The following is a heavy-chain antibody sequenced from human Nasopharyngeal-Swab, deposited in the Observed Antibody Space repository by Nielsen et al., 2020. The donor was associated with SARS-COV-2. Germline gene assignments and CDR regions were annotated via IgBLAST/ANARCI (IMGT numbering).Heavy chain of an antibody. V-gene: IGHV3-64D*06. J-gene: IGHJ4*02. Sequence: GGSLRLSCAASGFTFSSYAMHWVRQAPGKGLEYVSAISSNGGSTYYADSVKGRFTISRDNSKNTLYLQMSSLRAEDTAVYYCARDTVLGVAGRWGYYFDYWGQGTLVTVSS. CDR1: GFTFSSYA. CDR3: ARDTVLGVAGRWGYYFDY. CDR2: ISSNGGST. D-gene: IGHD6-19*01.